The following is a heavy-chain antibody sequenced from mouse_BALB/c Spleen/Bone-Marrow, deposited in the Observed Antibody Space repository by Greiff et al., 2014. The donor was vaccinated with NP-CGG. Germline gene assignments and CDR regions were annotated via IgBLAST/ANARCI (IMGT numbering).Heavy chain of an antibody. Sequence: QVQLQQSGAELARPGASVKMSCKASGYTFTSYTMHWVKQRPGQGLEWIGYINPSSGYTNYNQKFKDKATLTADKSSSTVYMQLSSLTSEDSAVYYCALANWDIGGPFAYWGQGTLVTVSA. V-gene: IGHV1-4*01. CDR1: GYTFTSYT. D-gene: IGHD4-1*01. J-gene: IGHJ3*01. CDR3: ALANWDIGGPFAY. CDR2: INPSSGYT.